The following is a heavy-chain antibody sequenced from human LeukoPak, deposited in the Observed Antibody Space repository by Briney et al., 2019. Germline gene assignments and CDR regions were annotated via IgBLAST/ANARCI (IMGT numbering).Heavy chain of an antibody. CDR1: GYTFTSYA. V-gene: IGHV1-18*01. Sequence: ASVKVSCKASGYTFTSYAISWVRQAPGQGLEWMGWINSYNGNTNYAQKLQGRVTMTRDTSTSTVYMELSSLRSEDTAVYYCRIVVVPAARGAFDIWGQGTMVTVSS. D-gene: IGHD2-2*01. CDR2: INSYNGNT. J-gene: IGHJ3*02. CDR3: RIVVVPAARGAFDI.